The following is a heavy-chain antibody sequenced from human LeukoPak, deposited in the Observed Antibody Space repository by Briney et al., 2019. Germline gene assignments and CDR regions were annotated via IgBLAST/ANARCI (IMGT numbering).Heavy chain of an antibody. CDR3: AGFPGYSYGDLSYYGLRV. J-gene: IGHJ6*02. D-gene: IGHD5-18*01. Sequence: PGGSLRLSCAASGFTFSSYAMSWVRQAPGKGLEWVSAISGSGGSTYYADSVKGRFTISRDNAGKSLFFQMNSLRAEDTAVYYCAGFPGYSYGDLSYYGLRVWGQGTTVTVSS. CDR2: ISGSGGST. CDR1: GFTFSSYA. V-gene: IGHV3-23*01.